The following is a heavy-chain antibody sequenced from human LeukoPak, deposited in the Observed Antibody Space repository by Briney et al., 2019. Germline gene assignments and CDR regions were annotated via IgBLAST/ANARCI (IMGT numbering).Heavy chain of an antibody. CDR1: GGYISSGGYY. Sequence: PSETLSLTCTVSGGYISSGGYYWGWIRQHPGKGLEWIGYIYYSGSTYYNPSLKSRVTISVDTSKNQFSLKLSSVTAADTAVYYCATTPPYYYYYMDVWGKGTTVTVSS. V-gene: IGHV4-31*03. CDR2: IYYSGST. J-gene: IGHJ6*03. CDR3: ATTPPYYYYYMDV. D-gene: IGHD1-14*01.